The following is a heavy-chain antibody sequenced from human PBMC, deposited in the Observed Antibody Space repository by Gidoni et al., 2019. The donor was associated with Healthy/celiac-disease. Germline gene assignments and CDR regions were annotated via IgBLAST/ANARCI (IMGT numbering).Heavy chain of an antibody. Sequence: EVQLLVSGGGLVQPGGSLRLSCAASGFTASSYACSWVRQAPGKGLEWVSAISGSGGSTNYAESVKGQFTISRDNSKNTLYRQMNSLRAEDTAVYYCAEDGPSRWLRHLNWFDPWGQGTLATVSS. J-gene: IGHJ5*02. CDR2: ISGSGGST. CDR3: AEDGPSRWLRHLNWFDP. V-gene: IGHV3-23*01. CDR1: GFTASSYA. D-gene: IGHD6-19*01.